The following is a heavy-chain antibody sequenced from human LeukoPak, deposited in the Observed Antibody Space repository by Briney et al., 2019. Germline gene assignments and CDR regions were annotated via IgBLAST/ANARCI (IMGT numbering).Heavy chain of an antibody. V-gene: IGHV3-7*01. J-gene: IGHJ4*02. Sequence: GGSLRLSCEGSGFTFSDWSMNWVRQAPGKGLEWVANIDKHGSGKYYVDSVKGRFAISRDYANNSVFLQMNGLRAEDTSVYYCARDGGWGYYDLWGQGTPVAVSS. CDR1: GFTFSDWS. CDR2: IDKHGSGK. CDR3: ARDGGWGYYDL. D-gene: IGHD3-16*01.